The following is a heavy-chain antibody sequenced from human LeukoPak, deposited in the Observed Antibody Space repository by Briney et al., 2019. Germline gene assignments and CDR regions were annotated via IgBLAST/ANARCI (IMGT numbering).Heavy chain of an antibody. CDR1: GFTVSNNY. CDR2: IHSGGST. J-gene: IGHJ3*02. V-gene: IGHV3-53*01. Sequence: PGGSLRLSCAASGFTVSNNYMNWVRQAPGKGLEWVSVIHSGGSTYYADSVKGRFTISRDNSKNTLYLQMNSLRAEDTAVYYCARDLAPEAFDIWGQGTMVTVSS. CDR3: ARDLAPEAFDI.